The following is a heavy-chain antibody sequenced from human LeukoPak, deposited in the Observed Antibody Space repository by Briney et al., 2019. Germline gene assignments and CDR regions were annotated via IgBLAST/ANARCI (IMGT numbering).Heavy chain of an antibody. CDR3: ARDSRVYRSTPSYYFDY. CDR2: ISSSSSYI. Sequence: GGSLRLSCAASGFTFSSYSMNWVRQAPGKGLEWVSSISSSSSYIYYADSVKGRFTISRDNAKNSLYLQMNSLRAEDTAVYYCARDSRVYRSTPSYYFDYWGQGTLVTVSS. V-gene: IGHV3-21*01. D-gene: IGHD6-13*01. J-gene: IGHJ4*02. CDR1: GFTFSSYS.